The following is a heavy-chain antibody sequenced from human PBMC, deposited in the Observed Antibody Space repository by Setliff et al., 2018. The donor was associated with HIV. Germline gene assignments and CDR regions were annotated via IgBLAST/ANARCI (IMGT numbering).Heavy chain of an antibody. D-gene: IGHD6-19*01. CDR1: GFTFSDYY. V-gene: IGHV3-11*05. CDR2: ISSSSSYT. J-gene: IGHJ3*02. Sequence: GGSLRLSCAASGFTFSDYYMSWIRQAPGKGLEWVSYISSSSSYTNYADSVKGRFTISRDNAKNSLYLQMSSLTAEDTAVYYCARGVDSSGWYFDAFDIWGQGTMVTVSS. CDR3: ARGVDSSGWYFDAFDI.